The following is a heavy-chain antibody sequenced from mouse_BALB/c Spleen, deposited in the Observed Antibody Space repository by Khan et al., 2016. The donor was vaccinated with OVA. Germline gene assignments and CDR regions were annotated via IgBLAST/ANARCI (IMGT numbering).Heavy chain of an antibody. V-gene: IGHV5-6*01. CDR1: GFTFSTYG. Sequence: EVELVASGGDLVKPEGSLKLSCAASGFTFSTYGMSWVRQTPDKRLEWVATISSGGSYTYYPDSVQGRFTISRDNAKNTLYLPMSSLKSEDTAMVYCARLAYYYDSEGFAYWGQGTLVTVSA. CDR2: ISSGGSYT. J-gene: IGHJ3*01. D-gene: IGHD1-1*01. CDR3: ARLAYYYDSEGFAY.